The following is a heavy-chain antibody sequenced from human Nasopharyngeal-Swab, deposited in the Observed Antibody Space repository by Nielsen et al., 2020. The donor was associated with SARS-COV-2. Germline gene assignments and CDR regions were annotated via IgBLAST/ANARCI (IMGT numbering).Heavy chain of an antibody. J-gene: IGHJ5*02. Sequence: SETLSLTCTVSGVSISSYYWSWIRQPPGKGLEWIGYIYYSGTTNYNPSLKSRVTISADTSKNQFSLKLRSVTAADTAVYYCARFYDFWSGYHVDPWGQGTLVTVSS. V-gene: IGHV4-59*13. CDR3: ARFYDFWSGYHVDP. CDR1: GVSISSYY. D-gene: IGHD3-3*01. CDR2: IYYSGTT.